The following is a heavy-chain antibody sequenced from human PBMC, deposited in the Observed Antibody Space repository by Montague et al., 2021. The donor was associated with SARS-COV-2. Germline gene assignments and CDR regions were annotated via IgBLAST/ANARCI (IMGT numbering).Heavy chain of an antibody. CDR3: AREVMGSVNYYQAIKYGLDV. Sequence: TLSLTCTISGAFVSSDGYYWSWIRQHPGKGLEWIGDIYYSGSTHYNPSLTSRVTISVDTSKNQFSLKLSSVTAADTAVYYCAREVMGSVNYYQAIKYGLDVWGQGTTVTVSS. D-gene: IGHD3-10*01. J-gene: IGHJ6*02. CDR2: IYYSGST. CDR1: GAFVSSDGYY. V-gene: IGHV4-31*03.